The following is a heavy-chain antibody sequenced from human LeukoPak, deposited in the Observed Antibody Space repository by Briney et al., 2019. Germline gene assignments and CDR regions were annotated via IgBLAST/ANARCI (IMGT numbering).Heavy chain of an antibody. CDR1: GYTFTSYY. J-gene: IGHJ4*02. CDR3: ARDPGLFRPPDY. Sequence: GASVKVSCKASGYTFTSYYMHWVRQAPGQGLEWMGIINPSGGSTSYAQKFQGRVTMTRDMSTSTVYMELSSLRSEDTAVYYCARDPGLFRPPDYWGQGTLVTVSS. V-gene: IGHV1-46*01. D-gene: IGHD3/OR15-3a*01. CDR2: INPSGGST.